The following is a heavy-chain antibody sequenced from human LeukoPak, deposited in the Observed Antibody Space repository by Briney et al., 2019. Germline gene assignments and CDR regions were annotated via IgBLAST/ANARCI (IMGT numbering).Heavy chain of an antibody. V-gene: IGHV4-39*07. CDR1: GGSISSSSYY. J-gene: IGHJ4*02. Sequence: SETLSLTCTVSGGSISSSSYYWGWIRQPPGKGLEWIGSIYYSGSTYYNPSLKSRVTISVDTSKNQFSLKLSSVTAADTAVYYCARGRNTYGPDYWGQGTLVTVSS. D-gene: IGHD2-8*01. CDR3: ARGRNTYGPDY. CDR2: IYYSGST.